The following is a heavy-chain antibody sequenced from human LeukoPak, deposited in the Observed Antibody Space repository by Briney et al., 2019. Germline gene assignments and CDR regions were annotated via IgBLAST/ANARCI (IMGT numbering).Heavy chain of an antibody. CDR3: ARKGERGYSYGCCGAFDI. D-gene: IGHD5-18*01. J-gene: IGHJ3*02. CDR1: GGTFSSYA. CDR2: IIPILGIA. V-gene: IGHV1-69*04. Sequence: SVKVSCKSSGGTFSSYAISWVRQAPGQGLEWMGRIIPILGIANYAQKFQGRVTITADRSTSTAYMELSSLRSEDTAVYYCARKGERGYSYGCCGAFDIWGQGTMVTVSS.